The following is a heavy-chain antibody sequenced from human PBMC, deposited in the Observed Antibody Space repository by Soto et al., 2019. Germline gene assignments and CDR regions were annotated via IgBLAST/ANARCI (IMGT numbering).Heavy chain of an antibody. CDR2: IYYSGST. V-gene: IGHV4-61*01. Sequence: SETLSLTCTVSGGSVSSGSYYWSWIRQPPGKGLEWIGYIYYSGSTNYNPSLKSRVTISVDTSKNQFSLKLSSVTAADTAVYYCARVVPYYYDRSGYSPSGGFDPRGQGTLVTVSS. D-gene: IGHD3-22*01. CDR1: GGSVSSGSYY. J-gene: IGHJ5*02. CDR3: ARVVPYYYDRSGYSPSGGFDP.